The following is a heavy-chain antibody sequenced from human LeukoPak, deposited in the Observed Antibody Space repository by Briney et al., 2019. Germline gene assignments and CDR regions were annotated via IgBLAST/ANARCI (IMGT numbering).Heavy chain of an antibody. D-gene: IGHD1-26*01. CDR1: GFTFSNHA. J-gene: IGHJ4*02. CDR3: AKDITESGSYDFDY. V-gene: IGHV3-21*01. CDR2: IDGRSTDI. Sequence: GGSLRLSCAAFGFTFSNHAMNWVRQAPGQGLEWVSSIDGRSTDIYYADSVKGRFTISRDNSKNTVYLQMNSLRPEDTALYHCAKDITESGSYDFDYWGQGILVTVSS.